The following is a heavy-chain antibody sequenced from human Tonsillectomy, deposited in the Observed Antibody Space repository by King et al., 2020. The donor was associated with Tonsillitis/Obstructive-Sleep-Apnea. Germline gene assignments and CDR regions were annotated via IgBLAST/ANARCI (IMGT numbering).Heavy chain of an antibody. V-gene: IGHV4-34*01. CDR3: ARGSVVVVPAAIVWWFDP. D-gene: IGHD2-2*01. CDR1: GGSFSGYY. Sequence: VQLPQWGAGLLKPSETLSLTCAVYGGSFSGYYWSWIRQPPGKGLEWIGEINHSGSTNYNPSLKNRVTISVDTSKNQFSLKLTSVTAADTAVYYCARGSVVVVPAAIVWWFDPWGQGTLVTVSS. CDR2: INHSGST. J-gene: IGHJ5*02.